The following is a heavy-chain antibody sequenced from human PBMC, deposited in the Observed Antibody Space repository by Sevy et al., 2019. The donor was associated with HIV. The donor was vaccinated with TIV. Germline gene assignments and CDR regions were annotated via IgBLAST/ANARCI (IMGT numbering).Heavy chain of an antibody. V-gene: IGHV4-59*13. CDR3: ARESDGFNGYYYFDY. CDR1: HGSINNYF. D-gene: IGHD2-21*01. CDR2: ISYGGRT. J-gene: IGHJ4*02. Sequence: SETLSLSCTVSHGSINNYFWSWIRQPPGKGLEWIGFISYGGRTKYNPSLQSRVTMSVDTSKNHFSLRLSSVTAADTAVYYCARESDGFNGYYYFDYWGLGTLVTVSS.